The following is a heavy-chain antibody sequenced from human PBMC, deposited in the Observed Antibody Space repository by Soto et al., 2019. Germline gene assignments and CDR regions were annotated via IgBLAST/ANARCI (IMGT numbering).Heavy chain of an antibody. CDR2: ISWNSGSI. J-gene: IGHJ4*02. D-gene: IGHD5-12*01. CDR1: GFTFDDYA. CDR3: AKDTSYPRRDGYNFPDY. V-gene: IGHV3-9*01. Sequence: GGSLRLSCAASGFTFDDYAMHWVRQAPGKGLEWVSGISWNSGSIGYADSVKGRFTISRDNAKNSLYLQMNSLRAEDTALYYCAKDTSYPRRDGYNFPDYWGQGTLVTVSS.